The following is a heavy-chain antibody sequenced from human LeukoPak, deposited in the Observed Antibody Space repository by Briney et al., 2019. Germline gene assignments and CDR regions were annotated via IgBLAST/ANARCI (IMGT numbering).Heavy chain of an antibody. CDR3: ARRLITFGGVIVTRFDY. CDR1: GGSFSGYY. V-gene: IGHV4-34*01. D-gene: IGHD3-16*02. J-gene: IGHJ4*02. CDR2: INHSGST. Sequence: SETLSLTCAVYGGSFSGYYWSWIRQPPGKGLEWIGEINHSGSTNYNPSLKSRVTISVDTSKNQFSLKLSSVTAADTAVYYCARRLITFGGVIVTRFDYWGQGTPVTVSS.